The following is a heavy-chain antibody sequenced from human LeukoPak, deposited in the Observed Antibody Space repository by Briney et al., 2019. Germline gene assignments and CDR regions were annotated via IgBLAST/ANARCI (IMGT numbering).Heavy chain of an antibody. CDR2: ISGSGGST. D-gene: IGHD1-7*01. V-gene: IGHV3-23*01. J-gene: IGHJ4*02. CDR3: AKAGITGTTIDY. CDR1: GFTFSTYA. Sequence: GGSLRLSCAASGFTFSTYAMNWVRQAPGKGLEWVSAISGSGGSTYYADSVKGRFTISRDSSKNTLYLQMNSLRAEDTAVYYCAKAGITGTTIDYWGQGTLVTVSS.